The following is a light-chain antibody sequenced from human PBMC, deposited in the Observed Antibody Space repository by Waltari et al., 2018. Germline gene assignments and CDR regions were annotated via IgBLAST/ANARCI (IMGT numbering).Light chain of an antibody. V-gene: IGKV3-20*01. Sequence: IVLTQSPGTLSLSPGERATLSCRASQRVSRTLAWYQQKTGQASRLLIYGASTRAAGIPDRFSGSGSGTDFRLTISRLEPEDFAVYYCQHYVRLPVTFGQGTKVEIK. CDR2: GAS. J-gene: IGKJ1*01. CDR1: QRVSRT. CDR3: QHYVRLPVT.